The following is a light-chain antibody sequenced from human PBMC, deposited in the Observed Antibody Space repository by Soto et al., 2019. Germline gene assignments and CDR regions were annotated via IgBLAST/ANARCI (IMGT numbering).Light chain of an antibody. CDR2: DAS. J-gene: IGKJ4*01. Sequence: EIQMTQSPSYLSVSVGDRVTITCQASQDISNYLNWYQQKPGKAPKILIYDASVLEAGVPSRFSGGGSGTHFTLTISSLQAEDVATYYCQQFDNLPLTFGGGTKVEI. CDR1: QDISNY. CDR3: QQFDNLPLT. V-gene: IGKV1-33*01.